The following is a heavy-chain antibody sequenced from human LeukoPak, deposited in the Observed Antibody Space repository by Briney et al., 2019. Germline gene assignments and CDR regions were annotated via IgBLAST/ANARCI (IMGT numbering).Heavy chain of an antibody. CDR1: GGSISSSSYY. Sequence: SETLSLTCTVSGGSISSSSYYWGWIRQPPGTGLEWLGSIYYSGSTYYNPSLKSRVTISVDTSKNQFSLKLSSVTAADTAVYYCARRTLPSPLADFVVVPAREFDPWGQGTLVTVSS. CDR3: ARRTLPSPLADFVVVPAREFDP. V-gene: IGHV4-39*01. D-gene: IGHD2-2*01. J-gene: IGHJ5*02. CDR2: IYYSGST.